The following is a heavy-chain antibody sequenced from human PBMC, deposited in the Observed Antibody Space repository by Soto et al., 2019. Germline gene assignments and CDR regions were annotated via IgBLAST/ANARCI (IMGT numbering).Heavy chain of an antibody. CDR2: ISGGSSYI. J-gene: IGHJ4*02. CDR1: GFTFNSYS. D-gene: IGHD6-19*01. CDR3: ARVGIAVAGTYFDY. Sequence: GGSLRLSCAASGFTFNSYSMNWFREAPGKGLEWVSSISGGSSYINYADSVKGRFTISRDNAKNSLYLQMNSLRAEDTAVYYCARVGIAVAGTYFDYWGQGTLVTVSS. V-gene: IGHV3-21*01.